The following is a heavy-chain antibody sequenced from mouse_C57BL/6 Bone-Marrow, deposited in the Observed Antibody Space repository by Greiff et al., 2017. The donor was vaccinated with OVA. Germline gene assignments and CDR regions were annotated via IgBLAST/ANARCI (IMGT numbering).Heavy chain of an antibody. Sequence: VQLQQSGPELVKPGASVKISCKASGYTFTDYYMNWVKQSHGKSLEWIGDINPNNGGTSYNQKFKGKATLTVDKSSSTAYMELRSLTSEDSAVYYCASRIYYDYDGGGVDYWGQGTSVTVSS. D-gene: IGHD2-4*01. J-gene: IGHJ4*01. CDR2: INPNNGGT. CDR1: GYTFTDYY. V-gene: IGHV1-26*01. CDR3: ASRIYYDYDGGGVDY.